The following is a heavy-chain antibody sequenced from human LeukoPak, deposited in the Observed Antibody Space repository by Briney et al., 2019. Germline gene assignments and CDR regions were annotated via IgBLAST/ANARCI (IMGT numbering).Heavy chain of an antibody. V-gene: IGHV5-51*01. CDR1: GYTFTNYW. J-gene: IGHJ4*02. CDR3: ARHAGYCTGGKCYSFYYFDY. D-gene: IGHD2-15*01. Sequence: GESLKISCKASGYTFTNYWIGWVRHTPGKGLEWMGIIHPGDSDTRYRTSFQGQVTMSVDESTSPAYLHWTSLKASDTAIYYCARHAGYCTGGKCYSFYYFDYWGQGTLVTVSS. CDR2: IHPGDSDT.